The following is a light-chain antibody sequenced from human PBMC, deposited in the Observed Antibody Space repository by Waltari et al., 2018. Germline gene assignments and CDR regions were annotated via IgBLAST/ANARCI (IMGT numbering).Light chain of an antibody. J-gene: IGLJ2*01. CDR2: GKD. V-gene: IGLV3-19*01. CDR1: SLRSSY. Sequence: SSELTQGPAVSVALGQTVRITCQGDSLRSSYASWYQQKPGQAPVLVFYGKDNRPSVVPDRFSGSSSGNTASLTITGARAEDEADYYCNSRDSSGTHVVFGGGTKLTVL. CDR3: NSRDSSGTHVV.